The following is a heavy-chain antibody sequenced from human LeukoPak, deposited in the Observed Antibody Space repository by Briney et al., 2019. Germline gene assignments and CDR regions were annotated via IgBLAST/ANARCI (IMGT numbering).Heavy chain of an antibody. CDR1: GGSLSGYY. D-gene: IGHD2-21*01. CDR3: ARDDYGDY. Sequence: SETLSLTCAVYGGSLSGYYWSWIRQPPGKGLEWIGEINHSGSTNYNPSLKSRVTISVDTSKNQFSLKLSSVTAADTAVYYCARDDYGDYWGQGTLVTVSS. J-gene: IGHJ4*02. V-gene: IGHV4-34*01. CDR2: INHSGST.